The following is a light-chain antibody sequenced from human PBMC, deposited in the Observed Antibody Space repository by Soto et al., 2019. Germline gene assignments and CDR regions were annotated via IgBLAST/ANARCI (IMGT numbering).Light chain of an antibody. CDR2: EVS. Sequence: QSALTQPASVSGSPGQSITFSCTGTSSDVGAYNYVSCYQQHPGQAPKLLIYEVSNRPSGVSNRFSGSRSGNTASLTISGLQAEDEAHYYCQSYDSSLSVVVFGGGTKLTVL. V-gene: IGLV2-14*01. CDR1: SSDVGAYNY. CDR3: QSYDSSLSVVV. J-gene: IGLJ2*01.